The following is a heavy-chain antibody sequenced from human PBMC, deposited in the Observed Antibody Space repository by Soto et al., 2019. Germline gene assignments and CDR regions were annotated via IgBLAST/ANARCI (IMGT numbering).Heavy chain of an antibody. D-gene: IGHD6-19*01. CDR2: IYPGDSDT. CDR1: GYSFTSYW. CDR3: ARLSLPGYFGSGWKN. V-gene: IGHV5-51*01. Sequence: GESLKISCKGSGYSFTSYWIGWVRQMPGKGLEWMGIIYPGDSDTRYSPSFQGQVTISADRSISTAHLQWSSLKASDTAMYYCARLSLPGYFGSGWKNWGQGTLVTVSS. J-gene: IGHJ4*02.